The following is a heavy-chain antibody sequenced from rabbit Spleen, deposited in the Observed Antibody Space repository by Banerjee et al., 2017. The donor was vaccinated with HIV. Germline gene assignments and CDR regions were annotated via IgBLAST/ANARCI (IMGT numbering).Heavy chain of an antibody. CDR2: IWTGSTSIT. V-gene: IGHV1S40*01. CDR1: GFSFSSGYD. Sequence: QSLEESGGDLVKPGASLTLTCTASGFSFSSGYDMCWVRQATGKGLEWIGTIWTGSTSITWYANWALGRFTISKTSSTTVTLQMTRLTAADTATYFCARDTSTSFSSYGMDLWGQGTLVTVS. J-gene: IGHJ6*01. CDR3: ARDTSTSFSSYGMDL. D-gene: IGHD1-1*01.